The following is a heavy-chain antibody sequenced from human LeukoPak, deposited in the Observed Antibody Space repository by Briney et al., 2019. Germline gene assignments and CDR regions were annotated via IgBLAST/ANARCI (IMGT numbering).Heavy chain of an antibody. V-gene: IGHV3-33*01. CDR1: GFTFSSYG. Sequence: GGSLRLSCAASGFTFSSYGMHWVRQAPGKGLEWVAVIWYDGSNKYYADSVKGRFTISRDNSKNTLYLQMNSLRAEDTAVYYCARGTNYYDSSGYDFWGQGTLVTVSS. CDR2: IWYDGSNK. J-gene: IGHJ4*02. CDR3: ARGTNYYDSSGYDF. D-gene: IGHD3-22*01.